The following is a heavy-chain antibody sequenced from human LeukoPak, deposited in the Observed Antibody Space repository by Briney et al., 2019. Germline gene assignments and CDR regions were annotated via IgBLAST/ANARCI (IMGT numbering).Heavy chain of an antibody. V-gene: IGHV1-2*02. Sequence: ASVKVSCKTSGYTFTAYYLNWVRQAPGQGLEWMGWINPNSGGTNYAQKFQGRVTMTRDTSISTAYMELSRLRSDDTAVYYCASAEMATPADYWGQGTLVTVSS. CDR1: GYTFTAYY. J-gene: IGHJ4*02. CDR2: INPNSGGT. CDR3: ASAEMATPADY. D-gene: IGHD5-24*01.